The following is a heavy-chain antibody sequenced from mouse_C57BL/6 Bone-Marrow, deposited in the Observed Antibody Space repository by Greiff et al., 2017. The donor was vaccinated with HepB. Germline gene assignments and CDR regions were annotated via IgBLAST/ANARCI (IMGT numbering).Heavy chain of an antibody. CDR3: TTYSNPFAY. CDR1: GFNIKDDY. CDR2: IDPENGDT. V-gene: IGHV14-4*01. J-gene: IGHJ3*01. D-gene: IGHD2-5*01. Sequence: EVQLQQSGAELVRPGASVKLSCTASGFNIKDDYMHWVKQRPEQGLEWIGWIDPENGDTEYASKFQGKATITADTSSNTAYLQLSSLTSEDTAVYYCTTYSNPFAYWGQGTLVTVSA.